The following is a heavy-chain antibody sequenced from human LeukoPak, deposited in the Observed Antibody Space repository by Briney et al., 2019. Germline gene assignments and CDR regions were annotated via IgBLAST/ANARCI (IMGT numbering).Heavy chain of an antibody. CDR2: IIPIVGTA. D-gene: IGHD2-2*01. CDR3: ARGRYCSSTSCLNWFDP. J-gene: IGHJ5*02. V-gene: IGHV1-69*13. Sequence: SVKVSCKASGGTFSSYAISWVRQAPGQGLEWMGGIIPIVGTANYAQKFQGRVTITADESTSTAYMELSSLRSVDTAVYYCARGRYCSSTSCLNWFDPWGQGTLVTVSS. CDR1: GGTFSSYA.